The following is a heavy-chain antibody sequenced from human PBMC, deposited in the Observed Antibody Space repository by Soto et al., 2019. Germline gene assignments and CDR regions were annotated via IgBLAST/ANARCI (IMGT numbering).Heavy chain of an antibody. V-gene: IGHV3-64*01. D-gene: IGHD6-6*01. Sequence: PGGSLRLSCAASGFTLSGYAMGWVRQAPGKGLEYVSGISSNGVGTYYANSVQGRFTISRDNFKNTVYLQMGSMRPEDMAVYYCARRARPDVYYMDVWGKGTLVTVSS. CDR3: ARRARPDVYYMDV. CDR1: GFTLSGYA. CDR2: ISSNGVGT. J-gene: IGHJ6*03.